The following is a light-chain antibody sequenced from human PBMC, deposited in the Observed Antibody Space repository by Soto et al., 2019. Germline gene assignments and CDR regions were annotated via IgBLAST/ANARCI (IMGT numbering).Light chain of an antibody. CDR2: DAS. CDR3: QPRSNWPIT. V-gene: IGKV3-11*01. CDR1: QSVSSH. J-gene: IGKJ5*01. Sequence: EIVLTQSPATLSLSPGERATLSCRASQSVSSHLAWYQQKPGQAPRLLIYDASNRATGIPARFSGSGSGTDFTLTISSLEPEDFVVYYCQPRSNWPITFGQGTRLEIK.